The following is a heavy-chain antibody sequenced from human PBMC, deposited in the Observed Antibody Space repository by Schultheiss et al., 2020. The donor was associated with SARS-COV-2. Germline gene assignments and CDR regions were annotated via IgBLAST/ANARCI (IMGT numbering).Heavy chain of an antibody. CDR1: GGSISSYY. CDR3: ARLNSYYHNYMDV. Sequence: SETLSLTCTVSGGSISSYYWSWIRQPPGKGLEWIGYIYYSGSTNYNPSLKSRVTISVDTSKNQFSLKLSSVTAADTAVYYCARLNSYYHNYMDVWGEGTTVTVSS. V-gene: IGHV4-59*01. CDR2: IYYSGST. J-gene: IGHJ6*03.